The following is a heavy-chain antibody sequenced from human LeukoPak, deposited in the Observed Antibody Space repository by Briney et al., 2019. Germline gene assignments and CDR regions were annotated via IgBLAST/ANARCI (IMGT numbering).Heavy chain of an antibody. V-gene: IGHV4-34*01. CDR2: INHSGST. CDR1: GGSFSGYY. Sequence: PSETLSLTCAVYGGSFSGYYWSWVRQPPGKGLEWIGEINHSGSTNYNPSLKSRVTISVDTSKNQFSLKLSSVTAAETAVYYCARVRVTAYHWNYHNWFDPWGQGTLVTVSS. J-gene: IGHJ5*02. D-gene: IGHD1-7*01. CDR3: ARVRVTAYHWNYHNWFDP.